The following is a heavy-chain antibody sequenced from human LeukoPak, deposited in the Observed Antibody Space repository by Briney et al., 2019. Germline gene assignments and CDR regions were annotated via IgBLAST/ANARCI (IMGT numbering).Heavy chain of an antibody. CDR3: ARVARFQDYGDHGVFDY. CDR1: GGTFSSYT. V-gene: IGHV1-69*02. D-gene: IGHD4-17*01. Sequence: SVKVSCKASGGTFSSYTISWVRQAPGQGLEWMGRIIPILGIANYAQKFQGRVTITADKSTSTAYMELSSLRSEDTAVYYCARVARFQDYGDHGVFDYWGQGTLVTVSS. J-gene: IGHJ4*02. CDR2: IIPILGIA.